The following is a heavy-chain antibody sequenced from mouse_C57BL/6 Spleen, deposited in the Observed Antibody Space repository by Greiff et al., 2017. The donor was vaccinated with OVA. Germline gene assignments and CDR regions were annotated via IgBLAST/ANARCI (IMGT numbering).Heavy chain of an antibody. D-gene: IGHD2-3*01. Sequence: QVQLKESGAELARPGASVKMSCKASGYTFTSYTMHWVKQRPGQGLEWIGYINPSSGYTKYNQKFKDKATLTADKSSSTAYMQLSSLTSEDSAVYYCARGGDGYYVDYWGQGTTLTVSS. CDR2: INPSSGYT. J-gene: IGHJ2*01. CDR1: GYTFTSYT. CDR3: ARGGDGYYVDY. V-gene: IGHV1-4*01.